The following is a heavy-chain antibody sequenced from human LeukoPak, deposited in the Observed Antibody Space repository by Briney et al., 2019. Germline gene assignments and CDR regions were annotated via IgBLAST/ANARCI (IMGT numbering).Heavy chain of an antibody. D-gene: IGHD6-19*01. CDR3: ARRLNYYYYMDV. CDR2: IYYSGST. CDR1: GGSISSYY. J-gene: IGHJ6*03. Sequence: SETLSLTCTVSGGSISSYYWSWIRQPPGEGLEWIGYIYYSGSTNYNPSLKSRVTISVDTSKNQFSLKLSSVTAADTAVYYCARRLNYYYYMDVWGKGTTVTVSS. V-gene: IGHV4-59*01.